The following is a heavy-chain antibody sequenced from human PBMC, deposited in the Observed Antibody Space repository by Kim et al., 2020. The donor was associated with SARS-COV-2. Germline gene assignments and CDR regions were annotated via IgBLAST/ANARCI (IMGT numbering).Heavy chain of an antibody. Sequence: GESLKISCKGSGYSFTSYWISWVRQMPGKGLEWMGRIDPSDSYTNYSPSFQGHVTISADKSISTAYLQWSSLKASDTAMYYCARLDIAAALVRAGELYYYYGMDVWGQGTTVTVSS. J-gene: IGHJ6*02. CDR3: ARLDIAAALVRAGELYYYYGMDV. V-gene: IGHV5-10-1*01. CDR2: IDPSDSYT. CDR1: GYSFTSYW. D-gene: IGHD6-13*01.